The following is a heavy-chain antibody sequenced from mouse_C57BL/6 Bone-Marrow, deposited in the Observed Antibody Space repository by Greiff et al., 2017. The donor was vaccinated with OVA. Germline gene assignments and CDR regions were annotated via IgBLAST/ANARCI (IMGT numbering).Heavy chain of an antibody. CDR3: ARRGLGGGYFDY. D-gene: IGHD3-3*01. CDR1: GYAFSSYW. Sequence: VQLQQSGAELVKPGASVEISCKASGYAFSSYWMNWVKQRPGKGLEWIGQIYPGDGDTNYNGKFKGKATLTADKSSSTAYMQLSSLTSEDSAVYFCARRGLGGGYFDYWGQGTTLTVSS. J-gene: IGHJ2*01. CDR2: IYPGDGDT. V-gene: IGHV1-80*01.